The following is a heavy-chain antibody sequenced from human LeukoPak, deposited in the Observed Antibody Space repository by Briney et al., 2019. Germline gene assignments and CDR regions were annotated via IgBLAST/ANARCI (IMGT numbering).Heavy chain of an antibody. CDR3: ARHRSSWLIDY. CDR2: INQDGSET. CDR1: GFTFSSYW. Sequence: GGSLRLSCAASGFTFSSYWMSWVRQAPGKGLEWVANINQDGSETYYVDSVKGRFTISRDNSKNSVYLQMHSLRAEDTAVYYCARHRSSWLIDYWGQGTLVTVSS. J-gene: IGHJ4*02. D-gene: IGHD6-6*01. V-gene: IGHV3-7*01.